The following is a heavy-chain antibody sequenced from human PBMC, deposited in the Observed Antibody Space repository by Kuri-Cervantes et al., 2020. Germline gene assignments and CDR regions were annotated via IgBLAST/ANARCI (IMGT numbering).Heavy chain of an antibody. CDR1: GFTFSSYC. CDR3: AKVEDAAYSHGHGYFDA. V-gene: IGHV3-30*02. J-gene: IGHJ4*01. CDR2: ISCDGSHK. D-gene: IGHD5-18*01. Sequence: GGSLRLSCAASGFTFSSYCMSWVRQAPGKGLEWMSFISCDGSHKFYADSVKGRFTIARDNSKNTLYLQMNSLRAEDTAVYYCAKVEDAAYSHGHGYFDAWGKGTMVTVSS.